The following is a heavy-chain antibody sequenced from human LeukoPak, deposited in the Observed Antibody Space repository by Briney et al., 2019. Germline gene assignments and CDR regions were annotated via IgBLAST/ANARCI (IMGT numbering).Heavy chain of an antibody. CDR1: GGSISSSSYY. CDR3: ASCVGSYWVDY. V-gene: IGHV4-39*07. CDR2: IYYSGST. D-gene: IGHD1-26*01. J-gene: IGHJ4*02. Sequence: PSGTLSLTCTVSGGSISSSSYYWGWLRQPPGKGLEWIGSIYYSGSTYYNPSLKSRVTISVDTSKNQFSLKLSSVTAADTAVYYCASCVGSYWVDYWGQGTLVTVSS.